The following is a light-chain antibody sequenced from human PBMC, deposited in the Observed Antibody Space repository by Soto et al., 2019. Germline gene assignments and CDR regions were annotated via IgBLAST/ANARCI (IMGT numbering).Light chain of an antibody. Sequence: DIKMTQSPSTLSASVGDRVTLTCRASQSISSWLAWYQQKPGKAPKLLIYKASNLEVGVPSRFSGSGAGTEFTLTISSLQPDDFATYYCQQYNSYSLTFGGGTKVDIK. CDR3: QQYNSYSLT. J-gene: IGKJ4*01. CDR2: KAS. CDR1: QSISSW. V-gene: IGKV1-5*03.